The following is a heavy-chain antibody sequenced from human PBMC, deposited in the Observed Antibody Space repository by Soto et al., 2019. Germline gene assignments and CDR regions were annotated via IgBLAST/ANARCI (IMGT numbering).Heavy chain of an antibody. CDR3: ARTSFVNWFDP. J-gene: IGHJ5*02. CDR2: ISSNSSTI. D-gene: IGHD2-2*01. Sequence: EVQLVESGGGLVQPGGSLRLSCTASGFTFTSYSMNWVRQAPGKGLEWVSYISSNSSTIYYADSVKGRFTISRDNAKNSLYLQMNSLRAEDTAVDYCARTSFVNWFDPWGQGTLVTVSS. CDR1: GFTFTSYS. V-gene: IGHV3-48*01.